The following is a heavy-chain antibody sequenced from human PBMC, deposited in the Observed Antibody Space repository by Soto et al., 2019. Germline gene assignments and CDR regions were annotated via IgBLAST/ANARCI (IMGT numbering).Heavy chain of an antibody. V-gene: IGHV1-69*02. CDR3: AREVGSSGLDP. CDR2: IIPILGIA. Sequence: QVQLVQSGAEVKKPGSSVKVSCKASGGTFSSYTISWVRQAPGQGLEWMGRIIPILGIANYAQKFQGRVTITADKSTSTDYMELSSLRSEDTAVYYCAREVGSSGLDPWGQGTLVTVSS. J-gene: IGHJ5*02. D-gene: IGHD6-19*01. CDR1: GGTFSSYT.